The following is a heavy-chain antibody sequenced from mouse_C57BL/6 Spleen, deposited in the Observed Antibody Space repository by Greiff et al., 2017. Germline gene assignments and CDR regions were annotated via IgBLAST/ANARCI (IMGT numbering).Heavy chain of an antibody. CDR1: GYTFTDYN. D-gene: IGHD2-2*01. Sequence: EVQLQQSGPELVKPGASVKIPCKASGYTFTDYNMDWVKQSHGKSLEWIGDIDPNNGGTIYNQKFKGKATLTVDKSSSTAYMELRSLTSEDTAFYYCARSYYGYDAWFAYWGQGTLVTVSA. V-gene: IGHV1-18*01. J-gene: IGHJ3*01. CDR2: IDPNNGGT. CDR3: ARSYYGYDAWFAY.